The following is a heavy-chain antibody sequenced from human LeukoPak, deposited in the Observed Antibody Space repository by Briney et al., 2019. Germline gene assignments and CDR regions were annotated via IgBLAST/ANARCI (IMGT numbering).Heavy chain of an antibody. CDR2: ISYDGSNK. D-gene: IGHD5-24*01. V-gene: IGHV3-30*03. CDR1: GFTFSSYG. CDR3: ARESGRDGYNN. Sequence: QPGRSLRLSCAASGFTFSSYGMHWVRQAPGKGLEWVAVISYDGSNKYYADSVKGRFTISRDNSKNTLYLQMNSLRAEDTAVYYCARESGRDGYNNWGQGTLVTVSS. J-gene: IGHJ4*02.